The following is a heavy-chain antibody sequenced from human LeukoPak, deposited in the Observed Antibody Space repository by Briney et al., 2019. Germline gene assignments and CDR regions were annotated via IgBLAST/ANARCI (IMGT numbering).Heavy chain of an antibody. D-gene: IGHD5-18*01. CDR1: GFTFSSYS. J-gene: IGHJ3*02. Sequence: GGSLRLSCAASGFTFSSYSMNWVRQAPGKGLEWVSSISSSSSYIYYADSVKGRLTISRDNSKNTLYLQMNSLRAEDTAVYYCARSRGYSYGLRAFDIWGQGTMVTVSS. CDR2: ISSSSSYI. CDR3: ARSRGYSYGLRAFDI. V-gene: IGHV3-21*04.